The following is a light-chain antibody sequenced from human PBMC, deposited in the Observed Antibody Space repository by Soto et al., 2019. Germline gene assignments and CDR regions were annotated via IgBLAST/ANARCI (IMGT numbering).Light chain of an antibody. CDR2: KAS. CDR1: QTISSW. Sequence: DIQMTQSPSTLSASVGDRVTITCRASQTISSWLAWYQQKPGKAPKLLIYKASTLKSGVPSRFSGSGSGTEFTLTISSLQPDDFATYYCQQYNSYSRTFGGGTKVDIK. J-gene: IGKJ4*01. V-gene: IGKV1-5*03. CDR3: QQYNSYSRT.